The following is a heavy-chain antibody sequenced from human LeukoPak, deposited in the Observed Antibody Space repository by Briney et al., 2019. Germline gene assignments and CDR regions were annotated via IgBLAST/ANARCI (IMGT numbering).Heavy chain of an antibody. CDR1: GGSFSGYY. CDR2: INHSGST. Sequence: PSETLSLTCAVYGGSFSGYYWSWIRQPPGKGLEWIGEINHSGSTNYNPSLKSRVTISVDTSKNQFSLKLSSVTAADTAVYYCARYYDSSGYYYAFDIWGQGTMVTVSS. J-gene: IGHJ3*02. D-gene: IGHD3-22*01. V-gene: IGHV4-34*01. CDR3: ARYYDSSGYYYAFDI.